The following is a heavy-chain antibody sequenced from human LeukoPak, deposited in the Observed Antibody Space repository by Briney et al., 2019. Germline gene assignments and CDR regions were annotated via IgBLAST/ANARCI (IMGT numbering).Heavy chain of an antibody. CDR1: GFTFSSYA. V-gene: IGHV3-30*04. Sequence: PGRSLRLSCAASGFTFSSYAMHWVRQAPGKGLEWVAVISYDGSNKYYADSVKGRITISRDNSKNTLYLQMNSLRAEDTAVYYCARDKGSRSATTNRPNWFDPWGQGTLVTVSS. CDR2: ISYDGSNK. CDR3: ARDKGSRSATTNRPNWFDP. D-gene: IGHD1-26*01. J-gene: IGHJ5*02.